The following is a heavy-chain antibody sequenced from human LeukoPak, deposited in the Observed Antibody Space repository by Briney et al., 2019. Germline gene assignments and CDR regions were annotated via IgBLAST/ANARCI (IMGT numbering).Heavy chain of an antibody. CDR3: GRLFDS. CDR1: GGAIISDNFY. CDR2: INYSGAT. V-gene: IGHV4-39*01. Sequence: SETLSLTCTVSGGAIISDNFYWGWVRQPPGKGLEWVGSINYSGATYYNPSLRSRVSISVDTSRTQFFLRLNSVTAADTAVYYCGRLFDSWGQGILVTVSA. J-gene: IGHJ4*02.